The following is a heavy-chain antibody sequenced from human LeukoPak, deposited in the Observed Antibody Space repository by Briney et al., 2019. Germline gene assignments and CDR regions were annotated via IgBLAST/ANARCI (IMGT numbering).Heavy chain of an antibody. CDR2: INPNSGGT. J-gene: IGHJ4*02. D-gene: IGHD2/OR15-2a*01. Sequence: ASVKLSCKASGYTFTGYYMHWVRQAPGQGLEWMGWINPNSGGTEYAQKFQGRVTLTGDTSISTAYMELRSLRSDDTAVYYCATLGSTYYCDYWGQGTLVTVSS. V-gene: IGHV1-2*02. CDR3: ATLGSTYYCDY. CDR1: GYTFTGYY.